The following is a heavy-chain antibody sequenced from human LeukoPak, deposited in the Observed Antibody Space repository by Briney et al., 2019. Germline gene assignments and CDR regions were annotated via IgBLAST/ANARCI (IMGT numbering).Heavy chain of an antibody. Sequence: GGSLRLSCAASGINFNTYWMAWVRQAPAGKGLERVASISQDGGESYYADSVRGRFTISRHNAKNTLYLQMNSLRAEDTTMYYCTRLQSYFNSWGQGTLVTVSS. CDR2: ISQDGGES. CDR1: GINFNTYW. V-gene: IGHV3-7*01. CDR3: TRLQSYFNS. J-gene: IGHJ1*01. D-gene: IGHD2/OR15-2a*01.